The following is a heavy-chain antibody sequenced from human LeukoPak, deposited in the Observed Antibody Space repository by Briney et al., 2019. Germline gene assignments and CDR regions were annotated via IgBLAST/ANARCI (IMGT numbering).Heavy chain of an antibody. CDR2: IWYDGSNK. J-gene: IGHJ4*02. V-gene: IGHV3-33*01. CDR3: ARDFYEQWLVRYYFDY. CDR1: GFTFSSYG. Sequence: GRSLRLSCAASGFTFSSYGMHWVRQTPAKGLEGVAVIWYDGSNKYYADSVKGRFTISRDNSKNTLYLQMNSLRAEDTAVYYCARDFYEQWLVRYYFDYWGQGTLVTVSS. D-gene: IGHD6-19*01.